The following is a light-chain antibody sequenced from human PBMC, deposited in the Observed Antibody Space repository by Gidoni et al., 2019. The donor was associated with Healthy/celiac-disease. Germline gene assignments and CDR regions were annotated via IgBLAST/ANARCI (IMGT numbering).Light chain of an antibody. J-gene: IGKJ1*01. CDR2: AAS. CDR1: QSISSY. Sequence: DIQTNYSPSSLSASVGARVTITCRASQSISSYLNWYQQKPGKAPKLLIYAASSLQSGVPSRFSGSGSGTDFTLTISSLQPEDFATYYCQQSYSTLFSFGQGTKVEIK. V-gene: IGKV1-39*01. CDR3: QQSYSTLFS.